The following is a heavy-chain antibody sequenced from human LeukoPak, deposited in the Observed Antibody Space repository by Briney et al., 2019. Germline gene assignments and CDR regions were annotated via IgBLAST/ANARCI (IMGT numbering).Heavy chain of an antibody. J-gene: IGHJ3*02. V-gene: IGHV3-53*01. CDR1: GFTVSSNY. Sequence: GGSLRLSCAASGFTVSSNYMSWVRQAPGKGLEWVSVIYSGGSTYYADSVKGRFTISRDNSKNTLYLQMNSLRAEDTAVYYCASMGAHYYDSSGSLLDLETNDAFDIWGQGTMVTVSS. D-gene: IGHD3-22*01. CDR2: IYSGGST. CDR3: ASMGAHYYDSSGSLLDLETNDAFDI.